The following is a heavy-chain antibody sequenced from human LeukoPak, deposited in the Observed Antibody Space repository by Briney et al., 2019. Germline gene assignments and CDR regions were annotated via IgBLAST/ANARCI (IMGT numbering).Heavy chain of an antibody. Sequence: PGRSLRLSCAASGFTFSSYGMHWVRQAPGKGLEWVAVISYDGSNKYYADSVKGRFTISRDNSKNTLYLQMNSLRAEDTAVYYCARAVTTISHWGQGTLVTVSS. J-gene: IGHJ4*02. V-gene: IGHV3-30*03. CDR1: GFTFSSYG. CDR3: ARAVTTISH. D-gene: IGHD5-12*01. CDR2: ISYDGSNK.